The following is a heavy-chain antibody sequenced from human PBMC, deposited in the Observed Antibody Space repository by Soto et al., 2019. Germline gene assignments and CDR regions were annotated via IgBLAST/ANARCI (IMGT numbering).Heavy chain of an antibody. CDR1: GFTFSSYW. Sequence: VGSLRLSCSDSGFTFSSYWMSWVRQAPGKGLEWAANIKQDGSEKYYVDSVKGRFTISRDNAKNSLYLQMNSLRAEDTAVYYCAREIKGYYDFWSGYPYYYGMDVWGQGTTVTVSS. D-gene: IGHD3-3*01. J-gene: IGHJ6*02. CDR2: IKQDGSEK. V-gene: IGHV3-7*03. CDR3: AREIKGYYDFWSGYPYYYGMDV.